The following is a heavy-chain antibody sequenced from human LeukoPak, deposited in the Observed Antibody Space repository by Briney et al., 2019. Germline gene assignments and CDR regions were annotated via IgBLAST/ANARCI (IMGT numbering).Heavy chain of an antibody. D-gene: IGHD3-10*01. J-gene: IGHJ6*02. Sequence: GGSLRLSCAASGFTVSSNYMSWVRQAPGKGLEWVSVIYSGGSTYYADSVKGRFTISRDNSKNTLYLQMNSLRAEDTAVYYCARDRDYYYGMNVWGQGTTVTVSS. CDR1: GFTVSSNY. CDR2: IYSGGST. V-gene: IGHV3-53*01. CDR3: ARDRDYYYGMNV.